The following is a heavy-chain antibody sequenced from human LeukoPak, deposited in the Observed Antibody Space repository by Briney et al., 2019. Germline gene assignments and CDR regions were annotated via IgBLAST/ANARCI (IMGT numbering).Heavy chain of an antibody. J-gene: IGHJ4*02. CDR3: ARGAGVGSYVPFDL. CDR2: ISATSSHI. D-gene: IGHD3-16*01. CDR1: GFTFGRFS. Sequence: GGSLRLSCAGSGFTFGRFSMYRVRQTPGKGLECVSSISATSSHIYDADSVTGRVTTSRDNARNSLSLQMNSLRVEDTGVYYCARGAGVGSYVPFDLWGQGTLVTVSS. V-gene: IGHV3-21*01.